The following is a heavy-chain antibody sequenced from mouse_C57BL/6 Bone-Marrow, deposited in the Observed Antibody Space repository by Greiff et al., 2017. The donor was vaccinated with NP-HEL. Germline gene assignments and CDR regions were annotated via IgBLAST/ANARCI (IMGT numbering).Heavy chain of an antibody. CDR1: GFTFSDYG. CDR2: ISSGSSTI. CDR3: ARTDYRVGFAY. V-gene: IGHV5-17*01. D-gene: IGHD2-12*01. J-gene: IGHJ3*01. Sequence: DVHLVESGGGLVKPGGSLKLSCAASGFTFSDYGMHWVRQAPEKGLEWVAYISSGSSTIYYADTVKGRFTISRDNAKNTLFLQMTSLRSEDTAMYYCARTDYRVGFAYWGQGTLVTVSA.